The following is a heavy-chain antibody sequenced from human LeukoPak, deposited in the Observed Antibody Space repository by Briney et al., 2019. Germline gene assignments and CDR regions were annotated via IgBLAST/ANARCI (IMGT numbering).Heavy chain of an antibody. CDR1: GGTFSSYA. J-gene: IGHJ4*02. CDR3: AGRRDGYNYVDY. V-gene: IGHV1-69*05. D-gene: IGHD5-24*01. CDR2: IIPIFGTA. Sequence: ASVKVSCKASGGTFSSYAISWVRQAPGQGLEWMGGIIPIFGTANYAQKFQGRVTITTDESTSTAYMELSSLRSEDTAVYYCAGRRDGYNYVDYWGQGTLVTVSS.